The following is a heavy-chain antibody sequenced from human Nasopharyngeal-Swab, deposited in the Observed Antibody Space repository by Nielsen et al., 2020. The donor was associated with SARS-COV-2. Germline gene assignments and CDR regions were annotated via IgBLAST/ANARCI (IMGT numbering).Heavy chain of an antibody. CDR3: ARADLLLGGSLDI. CDR2: IYNDGSVT. CDR1: GFTFGSYW. D-gene: IGHD1-26*01. J-gene: IGHJ3*02. V-gene: IGHV3-74*03. Sequence: GESLKISCAASGFTFGSYWMYWVRQDPGKGLVLVSRIYNDGSVTTYADSAKGRFTISRDNAKNTVYLQMNSLRAEDTAVYYCARADLLLGGSLDIWGQGTTVTVSS.